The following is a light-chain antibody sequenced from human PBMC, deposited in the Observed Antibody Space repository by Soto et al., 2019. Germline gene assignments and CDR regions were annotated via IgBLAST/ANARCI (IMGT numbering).Light chain of an antibody. Sequence: DIPMTQSPSTLSASVGDRVTITCRASQSISSWLAWYQQKPGKAPKLLIYDASSLESGVPSRFSGSGSGTEFTLTISSLQPDDFATYYCQQYNSYSYTFGQGTKLVIK. J-gene: IGKJ2*01. V-gene: IGKV1-5*01. CDR2: DAS. CDR1: QSISSW. CDR3: QQYNSYSYT.